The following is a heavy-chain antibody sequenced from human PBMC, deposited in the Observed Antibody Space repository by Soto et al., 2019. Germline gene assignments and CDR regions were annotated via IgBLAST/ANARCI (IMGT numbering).Heavy chain of an antibody. D-gene: IGHD3-22*01. J-gene: IGHJ4*02. CDR2: IYPGDSDT. V-gene: IGHV5-51*01. Sequence: ESLKISCKGSGYSFTSYWIGWVRQMPGKGLEWMGIIYPGDSDTRYSPSFQGQVTISADKSISTAYLQWSSLKASDTAMSYCARLFPYSYHSSGYYYFDYCRQGTLVTVSS. CDR3: ARLFPYSYHSSGYYYFDY. CDR1: GYSFTSYW.